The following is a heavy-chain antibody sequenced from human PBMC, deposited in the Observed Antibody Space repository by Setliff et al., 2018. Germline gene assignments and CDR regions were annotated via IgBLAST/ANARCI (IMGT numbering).Heavy chain of an antibody. CDR3: AKTRGSNWNFFYYMDV. V-gene: IGHV3-23*01. CDR2: ISGSGGST. D-gene: IGHD1-1*01. CDR1: GFTFSSYA. J-gene: IGHJ6*03. Sequence: GGSLRLSCAASGFTFSSYAMSWVRQAPGKGLEWVSAISGSGGSTYYADSVKGRFTISRDNSKNTLYLQMNSLRAEDTALYYCAKTRGSNWNFFYYMDVWGKGTTVTVSS.